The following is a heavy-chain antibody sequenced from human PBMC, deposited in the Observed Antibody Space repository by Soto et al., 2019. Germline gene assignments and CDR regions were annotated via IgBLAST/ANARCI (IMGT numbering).Heavy chain of an antibody. Sequence: SETLSLTCTVSGGSISSSSYYWGWTRQPPGKGLEWIGSIYYSGSTYYNPSLKSRVTISVDTSKNQFSLKLSSVTAADTAVYYCARSGIAATTLFWFDPWGQGTLVTVSS. V-gene: IGHV4-39*01. CDR2: IYYSGST. CDR3: ARSGIAATTLFWFDP. D-gene: IGHD2-15*01. J-gene: IGHJ5*02. CDR1: GGSISSSSYY.